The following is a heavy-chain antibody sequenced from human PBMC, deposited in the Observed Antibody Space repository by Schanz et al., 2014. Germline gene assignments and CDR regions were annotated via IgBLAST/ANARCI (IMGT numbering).Heavy chain of an antibody. CDR2: IKQDGSQI. CDR3: ERAPYPAGRLPDYFDY. CDR1: GFSFMTYW. V-gene: IGHV3-7*01. Sequence: EVQLVESGGDLVQPGGSLRLSCAASGFSFMTYWMSWVRQAPGKGLKWVANIKQDGSQIYYEDSVKGGFTISRDNANTSLYLQLDSMTAEDTAVYSWERAPYPAGRLPDYFDYWGHGTLVAVSS. J-gene: IGHJ4*01.